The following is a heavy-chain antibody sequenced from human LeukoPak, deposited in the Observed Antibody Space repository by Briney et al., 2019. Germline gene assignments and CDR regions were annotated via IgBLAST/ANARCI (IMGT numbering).Heavy chain of an antibody. V-gene: IGHV3-23*01. D-gene: IGHD3-10*01. CDR2: ISGSGDST. CDR1: GFTFSSYA. Sequence: GGSLRLSCAASGFTFSSYAMSWVRQAPGKGLEWVSAISGSGDSTSYADSMKGRFTISRDNSKNTLFVQMSSLRAEDTAVYYCARDHFYGSYYYYYGMDVWGQGTTVTVSS. CDR3: ARDHFYGSYYYYYGMDV. J-gene: IGHJ6*02.